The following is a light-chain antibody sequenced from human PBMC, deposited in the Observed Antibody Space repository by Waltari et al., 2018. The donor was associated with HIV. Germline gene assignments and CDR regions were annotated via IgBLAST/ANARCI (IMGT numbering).Light chain of an antibody. V-gene: IGLV6-57*01. CDR3: QSYGRNNQV. CDR2: EDN. CDR1: SGSIASNY. Sequence: FMLTQPHSVSESPGKTVTISCTRTSGSIASNYVQWYQRRPGSSPTTVIYEDNRRPSGGPDRFSGSIDSSSNSAALTISGLKTEDEADYYCQSYGRNNQVFGGGTKLTVL. J-gene: IGLJ3*02.